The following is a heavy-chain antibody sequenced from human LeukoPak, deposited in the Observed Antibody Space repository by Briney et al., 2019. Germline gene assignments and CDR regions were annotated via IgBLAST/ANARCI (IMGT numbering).Heavy chain of an antibody. Sequence: GGSLRLSCAASGFTFSSYAMSWVRQAPGKGLEWVSLFSSIGSHRYYADSVKGRFTISRDNAKNSLYLQMNSLRAEDTAVYYCAREREYNYGHMLGYWGQGTLVTVSS. D-gene: IGHD5-18*01. CDR3: AREREYNYGHMLGY. CDR2: FSSIGSHR. CDR1: GFTFSSYA. J-gene: IGHJ4*02. V-gene: IGHV3-21*01.